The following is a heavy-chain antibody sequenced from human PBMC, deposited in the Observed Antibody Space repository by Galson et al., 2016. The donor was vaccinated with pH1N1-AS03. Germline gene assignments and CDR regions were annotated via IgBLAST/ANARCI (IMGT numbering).Heavy chain of an antibody. D-gene: IGHD2-21*02. CDR1: GFTFSYYS. CDR2: ISSRGDSI. CDR3: ARIVTMSDFDS. Sequence: SLRLSCAASGFTFSYYSMNWVRQAPGKGLEWVSYISSRGDSIYYADSVKGRFSISRDNAKESLCLQMNSLRDEDTGVYYCARIVTMSDFDSWGQGTLVTVSS. V-gene: IGHV3-48*02. J-gene: IGHJ4*02.